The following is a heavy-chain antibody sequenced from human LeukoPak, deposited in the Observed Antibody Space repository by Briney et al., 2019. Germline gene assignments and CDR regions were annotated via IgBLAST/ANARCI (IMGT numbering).Heavy chain of an antibody. V-gene: IGHV3-23*01. D-gene: IGHD4-17*01. CDR1: GFTFSSYA. J-gene: IGHJ4*02. CDR3: AKGGDYGYYFDY. Sequence: GGSLRLSCAASGFTFSSYAMSWVRQAPGKGLEWVSGITGSGGSTYYANSVKGRFTISRDNSKNTLYLQMNSLRAEDTAVYYCAKGGDYGYYFDYWGQGTLVTVSS. CDR2: ITGSGGST.